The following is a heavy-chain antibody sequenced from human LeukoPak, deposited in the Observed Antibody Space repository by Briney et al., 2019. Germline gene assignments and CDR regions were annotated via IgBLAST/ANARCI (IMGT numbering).Heavy chain of an antibody. CDR1: GFTFSSYY. CDR3: ARDSTWYPVDY. D-gene: IGHD6-13*01. CDR2: IKHDGSEE. J-gene: IGHJ4*02. V-gene: IGHV3-7*01. Sequence: GGSLRLSCAASGFTFSSYYMTWVRQAPGKGLEWVANIKHDGSEENYVDSVKGRFTISRDNAQKSVYLQMNSLRVEDTAVYYCARDSTWYPVDYWGQGTLVTVSS.